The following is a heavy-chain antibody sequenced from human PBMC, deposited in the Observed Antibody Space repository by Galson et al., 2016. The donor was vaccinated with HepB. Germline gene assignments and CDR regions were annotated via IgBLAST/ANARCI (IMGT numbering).Heavy chain of an antibody. J-gene: IGHJ3*02. CDR2: ISYDGYKT. D-gene: IGHD5-12*01. CDR3: AKADTGYIWDPIDM. CDR1: GFRFSDYA. V-gene: IGHV3-30*04. Sequence: SLRLSCAASGFRFSDYAIHWVRQAPGKGLEWVAVISYDGYKTYYADSVKGRFSISRDNYKNSVSLQINSLRTEDTAVYYCAKADTGYIWDPIDMWGQGTRVTVSP.